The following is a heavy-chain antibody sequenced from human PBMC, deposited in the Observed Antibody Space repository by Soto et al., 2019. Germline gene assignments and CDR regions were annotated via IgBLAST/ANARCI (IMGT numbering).Heavy chain of an antibody. D-gene: IGHD2-15*01. CDR3: AHSARYRSFCCKNDH. V-gene: IGHV2-5*02. CDR1: GFSLTTNAVS. Sequence: QITLKESGPTLGKPTQTLTLTCTFAGFSLTTNAVSVGWIRQPPGKALEWLALIYWDDDKRYRPSVKSRLTIIKDTYRTQVFITMTNVDAIDTAIYDCAHSARYRSFCCKNDHWCRCTLVNVT. J-gene: IGHJ2*01. CDR2: IYWDDDK.